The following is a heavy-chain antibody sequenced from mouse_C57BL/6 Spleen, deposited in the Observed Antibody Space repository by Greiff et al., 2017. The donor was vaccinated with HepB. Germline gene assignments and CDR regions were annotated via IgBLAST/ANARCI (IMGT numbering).Heavy chain of an antibody. CDR3: VRRGDGYYRFSYAMDY. CDR1: GFSFNTYA. V-gene: IGHV10-1*01. Sequence: EVQLVESGGGLVQPKGSLKLSCAASGFSFNTYAMNWVRQAPGKGLEWVARIRSKSNNYATYYADSVKDRFTISRDDSESMLYLQMNNLKTEDTAMYYCVRRGDGYYRFSYAMDYWGQGTSVTVSS. D-gene: IGHD2-3*01. CDR2: IRSKSNNYAT. J-gene: IGHJ4*01.